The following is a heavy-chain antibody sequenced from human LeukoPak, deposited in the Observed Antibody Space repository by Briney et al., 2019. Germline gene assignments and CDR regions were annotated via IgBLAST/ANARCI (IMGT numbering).Heavy chain of an antibody. CDR3: ANQDYVWGSFRF. D-gene: IGHD3-16*02. V-gene: IGHV3-21*01. CDR1: GFTFSNDW. J-gene: IGHJ4*02. Sequence: GGSLRLSCAASGFTFSNDWMAWARQAPGKGLEWVASISSGGTNKHYADSVKGRVTISRDNAKDSLFLQLISLRAEDTAVYYCANQDYVWGSFRFWGKGTLVTVSS. CDR2: ISSGGTNK.